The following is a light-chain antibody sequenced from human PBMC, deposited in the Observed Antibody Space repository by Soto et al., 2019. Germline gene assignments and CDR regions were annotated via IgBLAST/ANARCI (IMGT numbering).Light chain of an antibody. CDR2: DAS. J-gene: IGKJ2*01. Sequence: EIVLTQSPATLSLSPGERATLSCRASQSVSSYLAWYQQKTGQAPRRLIYDASNRATGIPARFSGSGSGTDFTLTISSLEPEDFAVYYAQQRSNWPGPMYTFGQGTKLEIK. V-gene: IGKV3-11*01. CDR1: QSVSSY. CDR3: QQRSNWPGPMYT.